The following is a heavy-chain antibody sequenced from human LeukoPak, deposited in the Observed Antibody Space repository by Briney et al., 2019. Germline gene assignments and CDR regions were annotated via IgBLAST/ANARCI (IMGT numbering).Heavy chain of an antibody. J-gene: IGHJ1*01. CDR2: IIPIFGTA. Sequence: ASVKVSCKASGGTFSSYAISWVRQAPGQGLEWMGRIIPIFGTANYAQKFQGRVTITTDKSTHTAYMELSRRRSEDTAVYYCARDSSKEYYYDSSGYWFYFQHWGQGTLVTVSS. V-gene: IGHV1-69*05. CDR1: GGTFSSYA. CDR3: ARDSSKEYYYDSSGYWFYFQH. D-gene: IGHD3-22*01.